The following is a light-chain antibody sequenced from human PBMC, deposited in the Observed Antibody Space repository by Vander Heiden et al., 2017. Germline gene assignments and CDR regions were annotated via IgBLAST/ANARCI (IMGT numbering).Light chain of an antibody. Sequence: EIVMTQSPATLSVSPGERATLSCRASQSVSSNLAWYQQKPGQAPRLLIYGASTRATGIPARFSGSGSGTEFTLTISSLQSEDFAVYYCQQYNNWPANTFGQRTKLEIK. J-gene: IGKJ2*01. CDR3: QQYNNWPANT. CDR1: QSVSSN. V-gene: IGKV3-15*01. CDR2: GAS.